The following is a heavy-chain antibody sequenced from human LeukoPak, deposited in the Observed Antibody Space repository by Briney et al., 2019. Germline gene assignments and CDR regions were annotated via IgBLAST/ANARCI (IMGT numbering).Heavy chain of an antibody. CDR2: INPNSGGT. D-gene: IGHD3-10*01. V-gene: IGHV1-2*04. CDR1: GYTFTGYY. CDR3: ARGPNYGSGSYPDY. J-gene: IGHJ4*02. Sequence: ASVKVSCKASGYTFTGYYMHWVRQAPGQGLEWMGRINPNSGGTNYAQKFQGWVTMTRDTSISTAYMELSRLRSDDTAVYYCARGPNYGSGSYPDYWGQGTLVTVSS.